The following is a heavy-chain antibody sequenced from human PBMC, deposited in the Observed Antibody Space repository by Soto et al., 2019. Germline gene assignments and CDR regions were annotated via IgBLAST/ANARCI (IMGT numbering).Heavy chain of an antibody. CDR3: AKAGVHVVVPGAKFDY. J-gene: IGHJ4*02. CDR2: ISGSGGST. D-gene: IGHD2-2*01. V-gene: IGHV3-23*01. CDR1: GFTFSSYA. Sequence: GESLKISCAASGFTFSSYAMSWVRQAPGKGLEWVSAISGSGGSTYYADSVKGRFTISRDNSKNTLYLQMNSLRAEDTAVYYWAKAGVHVVVPGAKFDYWGQGTLVTVSS.